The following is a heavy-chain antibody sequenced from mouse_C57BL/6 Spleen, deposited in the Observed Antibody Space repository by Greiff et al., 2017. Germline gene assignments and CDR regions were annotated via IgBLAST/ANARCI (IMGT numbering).Heavy chain of an antibody. CDR2: IYPGDGDT. CDR3: ARYDGYLGY. J-gene: IGHJ3*01. D-gene: IGHD2-3*01. CDR1: GYAFSSSW. V-gene: IGHV1-82*01. Sequence: VQLQQSGPELVKPGASVKISCKASGYAFSSSWMNWVKQRPGKGLEWIGRIYPGDGDTNYNGKFKGKATLTADKSSSTAYMQLSSLTSEDSAVYLCARYDGYLGYWGQGTLVTVSA.